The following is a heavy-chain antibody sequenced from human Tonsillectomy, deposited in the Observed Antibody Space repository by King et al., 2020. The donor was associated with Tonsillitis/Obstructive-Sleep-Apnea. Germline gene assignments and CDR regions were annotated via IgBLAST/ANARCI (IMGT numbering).Heavy chain of an antibody. D-gene: IGHD1-26*01. CDR2: IFSNDEK. V-gene: IGHV2-26*01. Sequence: VTLKESGPVLVKPTETLTLTCTVSGFSLSNGRMGVTWIRQPPGKALGWLAHIFSNDEKFYSTSLKSRLTITKDTSKSHVVLTMTNMEPVDTGTFFCARISGEELISQFDYWGQGTLVTVSS. CDR3: ARISGEELISQFDY. CDR1: GFSLSNGRMG. J-gene: IGHJ4*02.